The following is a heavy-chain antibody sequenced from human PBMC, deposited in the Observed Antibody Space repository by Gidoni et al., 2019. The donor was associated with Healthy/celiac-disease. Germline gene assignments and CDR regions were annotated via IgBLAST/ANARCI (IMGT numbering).Heavy chain of an antibody. D-gene: IGHD4-17*01. J-gene: IGHJ4*02. Sequence: EVQLVASGGGLVQPGGSLRLSCAASGFTVSSNYMSWVRQAPGKGLEWVSVIYSGGSTYYADSVKGRFTISRDNSKNTLYLQMNSLRAEDTAVYYCARASYGDPRLELRYWGQGTLVTVSS. V-gene: IGHV3-66*02. CDR2: IYSGGST. CDR3: ARASYGDPRLELRY. CDR1: GFTVSSNY.